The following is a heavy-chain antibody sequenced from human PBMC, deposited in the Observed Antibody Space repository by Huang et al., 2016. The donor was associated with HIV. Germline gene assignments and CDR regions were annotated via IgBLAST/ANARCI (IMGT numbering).Heavy chain of an antibody. CDR1: GFTFSNYA. J-gene: IGHJ4*02. Sequence: QVQLVESGGGVVQPGPSLRLSCAASGFTFSNYAMNWVRQAPGKGLGWVAVISNEGSTKYYADSVKGRFTISRDNSKNTVYLQMNSLRAEDTAVYYCARSEPSRYYFDYWGQGTLVTVSS. CDR2: ISNEGSTK. V-gene: IGHV3-30-3*01. CDR3: ARSEPSRYYFDY.